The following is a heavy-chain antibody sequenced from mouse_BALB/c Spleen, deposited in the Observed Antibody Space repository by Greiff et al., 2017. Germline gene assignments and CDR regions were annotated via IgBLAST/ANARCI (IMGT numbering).Heavy chain of an antibody. CDR1: GFTFSSFG. Sequence: EVKLVESGGGLVQPGGSRKLSCAASGFTFSSFGMHWVRQAPEKGLEWVAYISSGSSTIYYADTVKGRFTISRDNPKNTLFLQMTSLRSEDTAMYYCARSPYYYGSSYYAMDYWGQGTSVTVSS. D-gene: IGHD1-1*01. CDR2: ISSGSSTI. J-gene: IGHJ4*01. V-gene: IGHV5-17*02. CDR3: ARSPYYYGSSYYAMDY.